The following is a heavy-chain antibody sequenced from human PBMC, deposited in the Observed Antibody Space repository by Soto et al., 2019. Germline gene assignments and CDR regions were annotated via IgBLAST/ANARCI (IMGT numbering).Heavy chain of an antibody. D-gene: IGHD1-26*01. CDR2: MSYDGSNK. CDR3: AKGGGSYYRHPRIDH. J-gene: IGHJ4*02. V-gene: IGHV3-30*18. Sequence: QVQLVESGGGVVQPGRSLRLSCAASGSTFSTYGMHWVRQAPGKGLEWVAVMSYDGSNKYYADSVRGRFTISRDNSKNTLYLQMNSLRVEDTAVYYCAKGGGSYYRHPRIDHWGQGTLLTVSS. CDR1: GSTFSTYG.